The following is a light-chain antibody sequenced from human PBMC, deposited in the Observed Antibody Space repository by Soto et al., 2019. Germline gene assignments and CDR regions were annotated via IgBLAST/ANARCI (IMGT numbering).Light chain of an antibody. V-gene: IGKV3-11*01. CDR3: QQRRNWPPAT. CDR2: DAS. CDR1: QSVSSH. Sequence: EIVLTQSPATLSLSPGERATLSCRASQSVSSHLAWYQQKLGQAPRLLIYDASNRATGIPARFSGSGSGTAFTLTISSLEPEDFAVYYCQQRRNWPPATFGGGTKVEIK. J-gene: IGKJ4*01.